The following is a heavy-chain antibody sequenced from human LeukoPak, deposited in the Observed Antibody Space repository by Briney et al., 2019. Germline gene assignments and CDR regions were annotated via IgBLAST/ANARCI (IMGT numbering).Heavy chain of an antibody. V-gene: IGHV4-30-4*08. D-gene: IGHD3-22*01. CDR3: ARARVFYYDTSGYRFDY. CDR2: MHYSGSA. Sequence: SETLSLICSVSGGSIVSEDYYWSWIRQPLGKGLEWIAYMHYSGSAYYNPSLKSRVSMSVDTSKNQFSLKVRSVTAADTAVYYCARARVFYYDTSGYRFDYWGQGTPVTVSS. CDR1: GGSIVSEDYY. J-gene: IGHJ4*02.